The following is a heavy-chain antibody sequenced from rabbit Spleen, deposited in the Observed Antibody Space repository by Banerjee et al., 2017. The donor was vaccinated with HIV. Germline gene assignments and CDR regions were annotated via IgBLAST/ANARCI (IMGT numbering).Heavy chain of an antibody. V-gene: IGHV1S7*01. CDR1: GIDFTNYY. D-gene: IGHD8-1*01. CDR2: IYAAKGST. J-gene: IGHJ6*01. Sequence: QLTETGGGLVQPGGSLTLSCKASGIDFTNYYISWVRQAPGKGLEWIGIIYAAKGSTDYASWVNGRFTISSDNAQSTVDLKMTGLTAADTATYFCTRDSGSSFSSYGMDLWGQGTQVTVS. CDR3: TRDSGSSFSSYGMDL.